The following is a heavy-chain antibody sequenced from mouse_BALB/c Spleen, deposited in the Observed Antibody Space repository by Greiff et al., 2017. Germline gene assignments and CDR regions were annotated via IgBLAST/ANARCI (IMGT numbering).Heavy chain of an antibody. CDR2: IDPENGNT. J-gene: IGHJ1*01. V-gene: IGHV14-1*02. Sequence: VQLKQSGAELVRPGALVKLSCKASGFNIKDYYMHWVQQRPEQGLEWIGWIDPENGNTIYDPKFQGKASITADTSSNTAYLQLSSLTSEDTAVYYCARGRITTVVDWYFDVWGAGTTVTVSS. CDR3: ARGRITTVVDWYFDV. CDR1: GFNIKDYY. D-gene: IGHD1-1*01.